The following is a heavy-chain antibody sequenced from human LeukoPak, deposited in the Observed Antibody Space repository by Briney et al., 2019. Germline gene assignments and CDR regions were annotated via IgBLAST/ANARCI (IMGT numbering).Heavy chain of an antibody. CDR3: ARAATLAGPFDY. J-gene: IGHJ4*02. Sequence: GGSLRLSCAASGFIVSSNYMSWVRQAPGKGLEWVSSIYSGGSTYYADSVKGRFTISRDNSQNTPYLQMNSLRAEDTAVYYCARAATLAGPFDYWGQGTLVTVSA. V-gene: IGHV3-53*01. D-gene: IGHD6-13*01. CDR2: IYSGGST. CDR1: GFIVSSNY.